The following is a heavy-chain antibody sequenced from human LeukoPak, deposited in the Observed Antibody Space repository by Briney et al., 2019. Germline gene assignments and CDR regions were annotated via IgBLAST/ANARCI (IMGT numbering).Heavy chain of an antibody. CDR3: VRAQGTSRWSDWFDS. Sequence: GGSLRLSCAASGFTFSSCTMHWVRQAPGRGPEWVGLIFYDGSTTKFADSVKGRFTISRDNSKSTLFLQMNSLRPDDMAMYYCVRAQGTSRWSDWFDSWGQGTLVTVSS. CDR1: GFTFSSCT. D-gene: IGHD6-13*01. CDR2: IFYDGSTT. V-gene: IGHV3-30*04. J-gene: IGHJ5*01.